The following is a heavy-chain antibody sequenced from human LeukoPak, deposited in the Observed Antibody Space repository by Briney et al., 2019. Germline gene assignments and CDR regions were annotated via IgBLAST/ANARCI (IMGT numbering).Heavy chain of an antibody. D-gene: IGHD2-2*01. Sequence: SETLSLTCTVSGGSISSGGYYWSRIRQHPGKGLEWIGYIYYSGSTYYNPSLKSRVTISVDTSKNQFSLKLSSVTAADTAVYYCARNIVVVPAAYNWFDPWGQGILVTVSS. J-gene: IGHJ5*02. CDR3: ARNIVVVPAAYNWFDP. V-gene: IGHV4-31*03. CDR2: IYYSGST. CDR1: GGSISSGGYY.